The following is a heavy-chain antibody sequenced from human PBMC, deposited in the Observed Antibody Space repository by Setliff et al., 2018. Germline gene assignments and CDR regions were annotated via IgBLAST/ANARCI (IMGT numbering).Heavy chain of an antibody. V-gene: IGHV3-15*01. CDR1: GVTFTKAW. CDR3: VRTVIPGYYFDC. J-gene: IGHJ4*02. Sequence: GGSLRLSCAASGVTFTKAWMSLVRQAPGKGLEWVGRIKSTIDGGAIDYAAPVKGRFTISGDDSKNTLYLQMNSLKTEDTAVYYCVRTVIPGYYFDCWGQGTLVTVSS. D-gene: IGHD2-21*01. CDR2: IKSTIDGGAI.